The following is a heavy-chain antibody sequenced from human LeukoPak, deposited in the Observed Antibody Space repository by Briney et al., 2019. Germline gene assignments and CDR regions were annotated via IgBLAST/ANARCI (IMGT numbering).Heavy chain of an antibody. D-gene: IGHD3-16*02. CDR1: VGSFSGYY. CDR3: ARRNRHYDYVWGSYRYGDAFDI. J-gene: IGHJ3*02. CDR2: INHSGST. V-gene: IGHV4-34*01. Sequence: SETLSLTCAVYVGSFSGYYWSWIRQPPGKGLEWIGEINHSGSTNYNPSLKSRVTISVDTSKNQFSLKLSSVTAADTAVYYCARRNRHYDYVWGSYRYGDAFDIWGQGTMVTVSS.